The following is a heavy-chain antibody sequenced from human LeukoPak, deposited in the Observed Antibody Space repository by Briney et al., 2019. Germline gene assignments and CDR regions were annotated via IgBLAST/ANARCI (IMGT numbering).Heavy chain of an antibody. V-gene: IGHV4-39*01. CDR3: ARVMTTVTEDGFDI. J-gene: IGHJ3*02. CDR2: VYYSGST. D-gene: IGHD4-17*01. CDR1: GGSINSSSYF. Sequence: SETLSLTCTVSGGSINSSSYFWGWIRQPPGKGLEWIGSVYYSGSTYYNPSLKSRVTISVDTSKNQFSLKLSSVTAADTAVYFCARVMTTVTEDGFDIRGQGTVVTVSS.